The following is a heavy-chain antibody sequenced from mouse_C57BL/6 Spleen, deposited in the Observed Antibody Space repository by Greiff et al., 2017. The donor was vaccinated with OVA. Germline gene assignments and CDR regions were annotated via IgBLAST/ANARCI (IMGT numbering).Heavy chain of an antibody. CDR3: AREDYGTPFAY. J-gene: IGHJ3*01. V-gene: IGHV1-12*01. Sequence: QVQLQQSGAELVRPGASVKMSCKASGYTFTSYHMHWVKQTPRQGLEWIGAIYPGNGDTSYNQKFKGKATLTVDKSSSTAYMQLSSLTSEDSAVYFCAREDYGTPFAYWGQGTLVTVSA. D-gene: IGHD1-1*01. CDR1: GYTFTSYH. CDR2: IYPGNGDT.